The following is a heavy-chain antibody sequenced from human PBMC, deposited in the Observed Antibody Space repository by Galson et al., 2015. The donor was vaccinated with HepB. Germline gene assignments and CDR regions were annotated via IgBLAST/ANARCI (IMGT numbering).Heavy chain of an antibody. CDR2: IIPIFNTP. CDR3: ARWAALCTRTNSNLPLPLDF. CDR1: GGSFRNYV. D-gene: IGHD1-14*01. J-gene: IGHJ4*02. V-gene: IGHV1-69*05. Sequence: SVKVSCKASGGSFRNYVISWVRLAPGQGLEWMGGIIPIFNTPNYAQKFQGRIIISTDESTSTAYMELSSLRSEDTAVYYCARWAALCTRTNSNLPLPLDFWGQGSLVTVPS.